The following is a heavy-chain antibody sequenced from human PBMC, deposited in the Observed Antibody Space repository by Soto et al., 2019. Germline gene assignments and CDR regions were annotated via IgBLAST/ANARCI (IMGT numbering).Heavy chain of an antibody. J-gene: IGHJ6*02. Sequence: QVQLQEWGPGLVKPSGTLSLTCAVSGGSISSSNWWTWVRQPPGKGLEWIGEFYHSGSTNYNPSLKSRVTISVDKSKNQFSLKVTSVTAADTAVYYCAILLRSAYGMDVWGQGTTVTVSS. D-gene: IGHD4-17*01. CDR2: FYHSGST. V-gene: IGHV4-4*02. CDR3: AILLRSAYGMDV. CDR1: GGSISSSNW.